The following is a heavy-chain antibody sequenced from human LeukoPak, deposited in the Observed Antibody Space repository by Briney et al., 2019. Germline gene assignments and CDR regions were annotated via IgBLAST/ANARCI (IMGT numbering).Heavy chain of an antibody. D-gene: IGHD3-22*01. Sequence: PSETLSLTCAIYSESFSGYFWSWIRQPPGKGLEWIGEINYSGSTNYNPSLKSRVTISVDTSKNQFSLKLSSVTAADTAVYYCARGRYYGGFDYWGQGTLVTVSS. CDR2: INYSGST. CDR1: SESFSGYF. J-gene: IGHJ4*02. V-gene: IGHV4-34*01. CDR3: ARGRYYGGFDY.